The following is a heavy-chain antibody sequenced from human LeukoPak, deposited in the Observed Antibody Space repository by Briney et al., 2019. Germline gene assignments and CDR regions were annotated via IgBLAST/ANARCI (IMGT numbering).Heavy chain of an antibody. D-gene: IGHD6-6*01. CDR2: INPNSGGT. J-gene: IGHJ5*02. V-gene: IGHV1-2*02. CDR3: ARSSMGSSSSWGVFDP. CDR1: GYTFTGYY. Sequence: ASVKVSCKASGYTFTGYYMHWVRQAPGQGLEWMGWINPNSGGTNYAQKFQGRVTMTRDTSISTAYMELSRLRSDDTAVYYCARSSMGSSSSWGVFDPWGQGTLVTASS.